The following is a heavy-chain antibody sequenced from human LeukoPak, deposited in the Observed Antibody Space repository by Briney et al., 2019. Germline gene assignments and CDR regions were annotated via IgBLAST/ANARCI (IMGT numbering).Heavy chain of an antibody. D-gene: IGHD3-9*01. V-gene: IGHV3-48*04. Sequence: GGSLRLSCAASGFPFSGYSMNWVRQAPGKGLGWVSYISGSSSIIYYADSVKGRFTISRDNAKNSLYLQMNSLRAEDTAVYYCARGGDQAYYEILTGLSVGAFDIWGQGTMVTVSS. J-gene: IGHJ3*02. CDR3: ARGGDQAYYEILTGLSVGAFDI. CDR1: GFPFSGYS. CDR2: ISGSSSII.